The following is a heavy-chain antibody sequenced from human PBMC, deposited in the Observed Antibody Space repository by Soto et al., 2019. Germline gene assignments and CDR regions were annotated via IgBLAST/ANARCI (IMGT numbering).Heavy chain of an antibody. Sequence: ASVKVSCKASGYTFTSYDINWVRQATGQGLEWMGWMNPNSGNTGYAQKFQGRVTMTRNTSISTAFMELSSLRSEDTAVYYCARGLPTFRTGPPGKNNYWGQGTLVTVSS. CDR2: MNPNSGNT. V-gene: IGHV1-8*01. J-gene: IGHJ4*02. CDR3: ARGLPTFRTGPPGKNNY. CDR1: GYTFTSYD. D-gene: IGHD1-1*01.